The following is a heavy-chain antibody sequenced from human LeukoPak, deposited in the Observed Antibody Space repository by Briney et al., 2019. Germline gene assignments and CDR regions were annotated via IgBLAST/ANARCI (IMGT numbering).Heavy chain of an antibody. CDR3: ARIHSGSYYMGFDY. Sequence: PGGSLRLSCEASGFTFSTYWMTWVRQAPGEGLEWVANIKEDGSEKSYVDSVKGRFTISKDNAKNSLYLQMNSLRAEDTAVYCCARIHSGSYYMGFDYWGQGALVTVSS. CDR2: IKEDGSEK. D-gene: IGHD1-26*01. V-gene: IGHV3-7*01. CDR1: GFTFSTYW. J-gene: IGHJ4*02.